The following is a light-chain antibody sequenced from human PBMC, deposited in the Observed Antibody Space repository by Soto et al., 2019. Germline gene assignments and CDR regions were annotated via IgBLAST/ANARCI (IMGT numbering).Light chain of an antibody. Sequence: QSVLTQPASVSGSPGQSITLSCAGTINDIGSYNYVSWFQQHPGKAPKLIIYEVTHRPSGISTRFSGSKSGNTASLTISGLQAEDEAVYYSSSYKFSTTLRVFGGGTKLTVL. J-gene: IGLJ3*02. CDR3: SSYKFSTTLRV. CDR2: EVT. CDR1: INDIGSYNY. V-gene: IGLV2-14*01.